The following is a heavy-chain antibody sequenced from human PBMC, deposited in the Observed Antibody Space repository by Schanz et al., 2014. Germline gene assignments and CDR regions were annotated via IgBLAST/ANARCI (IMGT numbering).Heavy chain of an antibody. V-gene: IGHV1-69*08. D-gene: IGHD3-3*01. CDR2: IIPNLGSA. CDR1: GDTLSSYG. J-gene: IGHJ5*02. Sequence: QVQLVQSGAELKKPGSPVKVSCKASGDTLSSYGISWVRQAPGQGLEWMGRIIPNLGSANYAQKFQGRVTITADKSTSTVYMELSSLRSEDTAIYYCARGNTIFGVVILGWLDPWGQGTLVTVSS. CDR3: ARGNTIFGVVILGWLDP.